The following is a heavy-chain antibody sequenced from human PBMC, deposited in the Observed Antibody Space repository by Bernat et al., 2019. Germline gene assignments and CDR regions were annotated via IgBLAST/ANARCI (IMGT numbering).Heavy chain of an antibody. D-gene: IGHD2-2*01. J-gene: IGHJ4*02. CDR2: IKQDGSEK. CDR1: GFTFSSYW. V-gene: IGHV3-7*04. CDR3: AREGNIVVVPAAGAVDY. Sequence: EVQLVESGGGLVQPGGSLRLSCAASGFTFSSYWMSWVRQAPGKGLEWVANIKQDGSEKYYVDSVKGRFTISRDNAKNSLYLQMNSLRAEDTAVYYCAREGNIVVVPAAGAVDYWGQGTLVTVSS.